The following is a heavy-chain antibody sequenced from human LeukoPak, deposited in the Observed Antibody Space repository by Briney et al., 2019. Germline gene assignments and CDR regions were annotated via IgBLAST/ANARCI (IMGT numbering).Heavy chain of an antibody. CDR1: GGSISSGSYY. J-gene: IGHJ3*02. CDR3: ARDPWSIAVAGTGAFDI. D-gene: IGHD6-19*01. Sequence: SETLSLTCTVSGGSISSGSYYWGWIRQPAGKGLEWIGRIYTSGSTNYNPSLKSRVTISVDTSKNQFSLKLSSVTAADTAVYYCARDPWSIAVAGTGAFDIWGQGTMVTVSS. CDR2: IYTSGST. V-gene: IGHV4-61*02.